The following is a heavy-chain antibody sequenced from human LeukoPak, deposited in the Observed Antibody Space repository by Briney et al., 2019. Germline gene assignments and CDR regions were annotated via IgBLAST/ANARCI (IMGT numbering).Heavy chain of an antibody. CDR3: ARHEVSSAWYEY. Sequence: SETLSLTCTVSGGPIRSYYWSWIRQPPGKGLEWIGYIYYSGSTNYNPSLKSRVTISVDTSKNQFSLKLSSVTAADTAVYYCARHEVSSAWYEYWGQGTLVTVSS. CDR1: GGPIRSYY. J-gene: IGHJ4*02. D-gene: IGHD6-19*01. CDR2: IYYSGST. V-gene: IGHV4-59*08.